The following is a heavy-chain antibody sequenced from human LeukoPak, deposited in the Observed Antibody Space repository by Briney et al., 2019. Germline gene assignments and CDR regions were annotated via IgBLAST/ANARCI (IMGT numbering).Heavy chain of an antibody. Sequence: SVKVSCKASGYTFTSYGISWVRQPPGQGLEWMGGIIPIFATANYAQTFQGRVTITADESTSTAYMELSSLRSEDTAVYYCAVEAADYYYYGMDVWGQGTTVTVSS. CDR2: IIPIFATA. V-gene: IGHV1-69*13. D-gene: IGHD6-13*01. J-gene: IGHJ6*02. CDR3: AVEAADYYYYGMDV. CDR1: GYTFTSYG.